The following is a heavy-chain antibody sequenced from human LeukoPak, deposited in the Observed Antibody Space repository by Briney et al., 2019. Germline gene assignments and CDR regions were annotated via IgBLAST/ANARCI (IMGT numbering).Heavy chain of an antibody. CDR2: ISHRGTT. V-gene: IGHV4-38-2*02. J-gene: IGHJ4*02. CDR1: GYSVSAGYY. D-gene: IGHD1-1*01. Sequence: PETLSLTCAVSGYSVSAGYYWGWIRQSPGKGLEWIGSISHRGTTYHNPSLKSRIIISLDTSKNQFSLSLTSVTAADTATYYCTREQAGTIVDDWGQGTLVTVSS. CDR3: TREQAGTIVDD.